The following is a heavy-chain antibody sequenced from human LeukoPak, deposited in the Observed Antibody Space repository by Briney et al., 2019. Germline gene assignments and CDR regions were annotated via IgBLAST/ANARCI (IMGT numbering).Heavy chain of an antibody. V-gene: IGHV3-7*01. CDR1: GFTFSSYW. CDR2: IKQDGYEK. J-gene: IGHJ4*02. D-gene: IGHD1-26*01. CDR3: ARDKIVGPTTLDY. Sequence: GGSLRLSCAASGFTFSSYWMNWARQAPGKGLEWVANIKQDGYEKYYVDSVKGRFTISRDNAKNSLYLQMNSLRADDTAVYYCARDKIVGPTTLDYWGQGTLVTVSS.